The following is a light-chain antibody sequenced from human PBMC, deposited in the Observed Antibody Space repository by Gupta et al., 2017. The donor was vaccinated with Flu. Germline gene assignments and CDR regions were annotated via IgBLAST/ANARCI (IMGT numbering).Light chain of an antibody. CDR1: SSDVGGYNY. V-gene: IGLV2-8*01. CDR2: EVN. CDR3: SSYAGNTYV. J-gene: IGLJ1*01. Sequence: QSALTQPPSASGSPGQSVPIPCTGTSSDVGGYNYVSWYQQHPGKAPKVMIYEVNKRPSGVPDRFSGSKSGNTASLTVSGLQAEDEADYYCSSYAGNTYVFGTGTKVTVL.